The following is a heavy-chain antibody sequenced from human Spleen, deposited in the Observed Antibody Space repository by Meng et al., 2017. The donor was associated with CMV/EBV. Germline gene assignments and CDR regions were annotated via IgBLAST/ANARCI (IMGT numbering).Heavy chain of an antibody. J-gene: IGHJ4*02. CDR2: IKEDGSEK. Sequence: GESLKISCAASGFTFSSYWMSWVRQAPGKGLEWVANIKEDGSEKYNVDSVKGRFTVSRDNHKKTLHLQMNSLRPEDTALYYCTKPEYNSGQRALDYWGQGTLVTVSS. CDR1: GFTFSSYW. D-gene: IGHD1-1*01. V-gene: IGHV3-7*03. CDR3: TKPEYNSGQRALDY.